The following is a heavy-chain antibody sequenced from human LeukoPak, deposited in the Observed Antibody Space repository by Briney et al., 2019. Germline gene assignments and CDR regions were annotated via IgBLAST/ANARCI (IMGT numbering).Heavy chain of an antibody. Sequence: GGSLRLSCAASGFTFSTYAMSWVRQAPGKGLEWVSAISGSGGSIYYADSVKGRFTISRDNSKNTLYLQMNSLRAEDTAVYYCAKPYYGGNSPPNSFDYWGQGTLVTVSS. J-gene: IGHJ4*02. CDR3: AKPYYGGNSPPNSFDY. D-gene: IGHD4-23*01. CDR2: ISGSGGSI. V-gene: IGHV3-23*01. CDR1: GFTFSTYA.